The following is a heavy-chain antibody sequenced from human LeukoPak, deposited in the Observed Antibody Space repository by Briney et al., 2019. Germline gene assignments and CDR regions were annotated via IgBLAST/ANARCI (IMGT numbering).Heavy chain of an antibody. Sequence: GSLRLSCAASGFTFSSYAMSWVRQAPGKGLEWVSAISGSGGSTYYADSVKGRFTISRDNSKNTLYLQMNSLRAEDTAVYYCAKPHGASGYYQTDAFDIWGQGTMVTVSS. CDR3: AKPHGASGYYQTDAFDI. CDR2: ISGSGGST. CDR1: GFTFSSYA. D-gene: IGHD3-22*01. J-gene: IGHJ3*02. V-gene: IGHV3-23*01.